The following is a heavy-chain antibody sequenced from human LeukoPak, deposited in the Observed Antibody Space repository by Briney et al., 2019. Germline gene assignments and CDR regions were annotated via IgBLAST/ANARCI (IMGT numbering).Heavy chain of an antibody. CDR2: SYYSGSN. D-gene: IGHD6-13*01. CDR1: RASFSSSIYY. V-gene: IGHV4-39*01. Sequence: PETLSHTCTVSRASFSSSIYYSGWIRHPPGKWLEWLGSSYYSGSNYYKPPLKTRVPMSVETPKKQFSLKLTSVTAADTAVLYCARHAGGISATGTRPFDYWGQGTLVTVSS. J-gene: IGHJ4*02. CDR3: ARHAGGISATGTRPFDY.